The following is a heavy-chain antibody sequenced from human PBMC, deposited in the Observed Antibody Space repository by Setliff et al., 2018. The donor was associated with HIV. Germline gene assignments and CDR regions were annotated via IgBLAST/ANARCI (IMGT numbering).Heavy chain of an antibody. CDR1: GGSISKYF. CDR2: IYSSGST. V-gene: IGHV4-4*07. J-gene: IGHJ5*02. D-gene: IGHD3-10*01. CDR3: ARSLDYSGSGSYYVGWFDL. Sequence: SETLSLTCTVSGGSISKYFWSWIRQSAEKGLEWIGRIYSSGSTNQNPSFKSRVSMSVDTSKSQFSLNLSSVTAADTAVYYCARSLDYSGSGSYYVGWFDLWGQGIPVTVSS.